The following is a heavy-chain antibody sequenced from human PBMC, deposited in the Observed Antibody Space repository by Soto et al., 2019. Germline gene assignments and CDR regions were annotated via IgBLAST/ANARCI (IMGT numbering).Heavy chain of an antibody. CDR2: ISGSGGST. V-gene: IGHV3-23*01. J-gene: IGHJ4*02. Sequence: PGGSLRLSCAASGFPFSSYAMSWVRQAPGKGLEWVSAISGSGGSTYYADSVKGRFTISRDNSKNTLYLQMNSLRAEDTAVYYCAKGHESTVVTPSGLDYWGQGTLVTVSS. CDR1: GFPFSSYA. D-gene: IGHD4-17*01. CDR3: AKGHESTVVTPSGLDY.